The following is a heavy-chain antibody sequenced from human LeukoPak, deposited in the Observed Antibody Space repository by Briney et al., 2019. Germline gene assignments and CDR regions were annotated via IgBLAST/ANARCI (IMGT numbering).Heavy chain of an antibody. J-gene: IGHJ4*02. CDR3: ARNYGSGSYFYFDY. CDR1: GFTFSSYW. V-gene: IGHV3-23*01. Sequence: GGSLRLSCAASGFTFSSYWMSWVRQAPGKGLEWVSAISGSGGSTYYADSVKGRFTISRDNSKNTLYLQMNSLRAEDTAVYYCARNYGSGSYFYFDYWGQGTLVTVSS. CDR2: ISGSGGST. D-gene: IGHD3-10*01.